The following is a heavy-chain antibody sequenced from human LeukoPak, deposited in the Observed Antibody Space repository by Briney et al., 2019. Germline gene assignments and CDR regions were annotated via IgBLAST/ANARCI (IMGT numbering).Heavy chain of an antibody. Sequence: ASVTVSCKASGYTFTSYGISWVRQAPGQGLEWMGWISAYNGNTNYAQKLQGRVTMTTDTSTSTAYMELRSLRSDDTAVYYCARDQRVSYYYYGMDVWGQGTTVTVSS. CDR1: GYTFTSYG. CDR2: ISAYNGNT. V-gene: IGHV1-18*01. J-gene: IGHJ6*02. CDR3: ARDQRVSYYYYGMDV. D-gene: IGHD3-10*01.